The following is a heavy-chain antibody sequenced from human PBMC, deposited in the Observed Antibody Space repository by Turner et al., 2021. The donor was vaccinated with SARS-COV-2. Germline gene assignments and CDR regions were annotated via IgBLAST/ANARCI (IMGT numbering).Heavy chain of an antibody. CDR1: GFTVSSYY. V-gene: IGHV3-53*01. J-gene: IGHJ5*02. CDR3: ARETREARFDP. D-gene: IGHD1-26*01. CDR2: IYSGGST. Sequence: EVQLVESGGGLIQPGGSLRLSCAASGFTVSSYYMSWVRQAPGKGLEWVSIIYSGGSTYYADSVKGRFTISRDNSKNTLFLQMNSLRAEDTAVYYCARETREARFDPWGQGTLVTVSS.